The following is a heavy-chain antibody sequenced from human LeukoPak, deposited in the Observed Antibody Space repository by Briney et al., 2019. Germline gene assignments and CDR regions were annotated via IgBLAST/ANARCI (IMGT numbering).Heavy chain of an antibody. J-gene: IGHJ4*02. D-gene: IGHD2-15*01. Sequence: ASVKVSCKASGYTFTGYYIHWVRQAPGQGLEWKGRINPNSGGTNYAQKFQGRVTMTRDTSISTAYMELSSLRSDDTAVYYCTRGGIVVVVAAPLLFDYWGQGTLVTVS. CDR1: GYTFTGYY. CDR3: TRGGIVVVVAAPLLFDY. V-gene: IGHV1-2*06. CDR2: INPNSGGT.